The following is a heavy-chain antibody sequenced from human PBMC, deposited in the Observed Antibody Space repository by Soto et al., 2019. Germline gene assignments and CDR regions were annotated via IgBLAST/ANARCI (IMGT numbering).Heavy chain of an antibody. CDR2: ISGSGGST. CDR3: EKSMSDRPDYFDY. V-gene: IGHV3-23*01. CDR1: GFTFSSYA. Sequence: PGGSLRLSCAASGFTFSSYAMSWVRQAPGKGLEWVSAISGSGGSTYYADSVKGRFTISRDNSKNTLYLQMNSLRAEDTAVYYCEKSMSDRPDYFDYWGQGTLVTVSS. J-gene: IGHJ4*02. D-gene: IGHD6-6*01.